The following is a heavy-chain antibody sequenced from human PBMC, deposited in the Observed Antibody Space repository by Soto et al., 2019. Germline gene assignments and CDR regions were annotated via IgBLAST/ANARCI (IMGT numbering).Heavy chain of an antibody. D-gene: IGHD7-27*01. CDR1: GFTFSSYA. CDR3: GLAPRGTGDHDY. J-gene: IGHJ4*02. CDR2: ISGSGGNT. V-gene: IGHV3-23*01. Sequence: EVQVWESGGGLVQPGGSLRLSCAGSGFTFSSYAMSWVRQAPGKGLEWVSSISGSGGNTYYADSVKGRFTISRDNSTNTLYMQMNSLRAEDTAVYYCGLAPRGTGDHDYWGQGTLVTVSS.